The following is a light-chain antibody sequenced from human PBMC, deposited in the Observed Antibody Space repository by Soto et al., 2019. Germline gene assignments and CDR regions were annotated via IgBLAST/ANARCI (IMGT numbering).Light chain of an antibody. J-gene: IGKJ1*01. CDR2: GAS. CDR1: QSVYSN. CDR3: QQYNNWPPWT. Sequence: EIMMTQSPVTLSMSPVERATLSCRASQSVYSNLAWYQQKPGQAPRLLIYGASTRATGIPARFSGSGSGTEFTLTISSLQSEDSAVYYCQQYNNWPPWTFAQGTKVDNK. V-gene: IGKV3-15*01.